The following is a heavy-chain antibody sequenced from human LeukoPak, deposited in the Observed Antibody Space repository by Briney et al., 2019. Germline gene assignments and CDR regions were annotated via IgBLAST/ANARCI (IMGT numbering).Heavy chain of an antibody. V-gene: IGHV1-18*04. Sequence: ASVKVSCKVSGYTFTGYYIHWVRQAPGQGPEWMGWISNYNGDTRYAQDLQGRVTMTTDTSTRTAYMELRSLRSDDTAVYYCARAPNYSDSGSPLWDFWGQGTLVTVSS. J-gene: IGHJ4*02. CDR1: GYTFTGYY. D-gene: IGHD3-10*01. CDR2: ISNYNGDT. CDR3: ARAPNYSDSGSPLWDF.